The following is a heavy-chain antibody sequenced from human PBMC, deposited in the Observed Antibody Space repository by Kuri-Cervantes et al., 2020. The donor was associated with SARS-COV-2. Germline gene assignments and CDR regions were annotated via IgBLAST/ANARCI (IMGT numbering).Heavy chain of an antibody. Sequence: GESLKISCAASGFTFSSYGMHWVRQAPGKGLEWVAVIWYDGSNKYYADSVKGRFTISRDNSKNTLYLQMNSLRAEDTAVYYCARDRGGGGDPIAYNWFDPWGQGILVTVSS. J-gene: IGHJ5*02. CDR1: GFTFSSYG. V-gene: IGHV3-33*01. CDR3: ARDRGGGGDPIAYNWFDP. D-gene: IGHD2-21*02. CDR2: IWYDGSNK.